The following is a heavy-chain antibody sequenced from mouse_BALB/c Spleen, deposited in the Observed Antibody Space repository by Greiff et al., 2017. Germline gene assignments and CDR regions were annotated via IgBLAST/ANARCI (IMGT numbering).Heavy chain of an antibody. CDR1: GYSFTSYY. D-gene: IGHD2-2*01. J-gene: IGHJ2*01. CDR2: IFPGSGNT. V-gene: IGHV1-66*01. Sequence: QLQQSGPELVKPGASVKISCKASGYSFTSYYIHWVKQRPGQGLEWIGWIFPGSGNTKYNEKFKGKATLTADTSSSTAYMQLSSLTSEDSAVYFCARSRGGGYLDYWGQGTTLTVSS. CDR3: ARSRGGGYLDY.